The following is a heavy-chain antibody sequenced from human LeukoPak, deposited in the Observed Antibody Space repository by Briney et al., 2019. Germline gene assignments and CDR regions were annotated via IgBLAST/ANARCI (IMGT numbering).Heavy chain of an antibody. D-gene: IGHD3-10*01. Sequence: SETLSLTCTVSGDSISSSSYYWGWIRQPPGKGLEWIGTFYYSGSIYYNPSLTSRVTISVDTSKHEFSLKLSSVTAADTAMCYCARRDYWGFGEKTDMYFDYWGQGTLVTVSS. V-gene: IGHV4-39*01. CDR3: ARRDYWGFGEKTDMYFDY. J-gene: IGHJ4*02. CDR1: GDSISSSSYY. CDR2: FYYSGSI.